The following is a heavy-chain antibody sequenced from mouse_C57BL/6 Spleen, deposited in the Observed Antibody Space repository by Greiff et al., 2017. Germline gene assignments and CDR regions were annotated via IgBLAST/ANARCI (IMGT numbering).Heavy chain of an antibody. V-gene: IGHV1-52*01. CDR2: IDPSDSET. CDR1: GYTFTSYW. Sequence: QVQLQQPGAELVRPGSSVKLSCKASGYTFTSYWMPWVKQRPIQGLEWIGNIDPSDSETHYNQKFKDKATLTVDKSSSTAYMQLSSLTSEDYAVYYCARGIYYYGSSYCAYWGQGTTLTVAA. CDR3: ARGIYYYGSSYCAY. D-gene: IGHD1-1*01. J-gene: IGHJ2*01.